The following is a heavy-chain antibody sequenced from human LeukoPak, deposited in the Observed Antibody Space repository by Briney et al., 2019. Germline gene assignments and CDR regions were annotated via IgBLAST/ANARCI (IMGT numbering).Heavy chain of an antibody. CDR1: GFTFSIYA. CDR3: ARDSLNYDGTGFDY. J-gene: IGHJ4*02. V-gene: IGHV3-23*01. Sequence: PGGSLRLSCAASGFTFSIYAMSWVRQAPGKGLEWVSAISGSGGTAYYADSVKGRFTISRDNSKNTLYLQMNSLRAEDTAVYYCARDSLNYDGTGFDYWGQGTLVTVSS. D-gene: IGHD3-22*01. CDR2: ISGSGGTA.